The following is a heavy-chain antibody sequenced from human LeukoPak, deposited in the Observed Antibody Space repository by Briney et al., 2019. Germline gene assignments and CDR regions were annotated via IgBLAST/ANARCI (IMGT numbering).Heavy chain of an antibody. CDR3: AISGGYWAWAH. D-gene: IGHD1-26*01. Sequence: PGGSLRLSCAASGFTFSSYAMSWVRQAPGEGLEWVSGISGSGGSTNYADSVKGRFTISRDNSKNTLYLQMNSLRAEDTAVYYCAISGGYWAWAHWGQGTLVTVSS. CDR2: ISGSGGST. J-gene: IGHJ4*02. V-gene: IGHV3-23*01. CDR1: GFTFSSYA.